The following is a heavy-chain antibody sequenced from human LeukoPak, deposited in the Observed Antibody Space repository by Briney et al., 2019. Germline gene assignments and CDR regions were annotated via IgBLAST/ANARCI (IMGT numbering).Heavy chain of an antibody. J-gene: IGHJ4*02. CDR1: GGSIRSYY. Sequence: SETLSLTCTVSGGSIRSYYWSWIRHPPGKGLEWFRDIYYSGSTNYNPSLKSRVTISVDTSKNQFSLRLSSVTAADTAVYYSARLASGSYGPLTPFDYWGQGTLVTVSS. CDR2: IYYSGST. V-gene: IGHV4-59*08. D-gene: IGHD1-26*01. CDR3: ARLASGSYGPLTPFDY.